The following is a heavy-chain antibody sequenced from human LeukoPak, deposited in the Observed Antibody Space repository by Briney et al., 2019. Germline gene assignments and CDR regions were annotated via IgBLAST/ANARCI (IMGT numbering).Heavy chain of an antibody. V-gene: IGHV1-8*01. CDR2: MNPNSGNT. Sequence: ASVRVSCKASGYTLTSYDINWVRQATGQGLEWMGWMNPNSGNTGYAQKFQGRVTMTRNTSISTAYMELSSLRSEDTAVYYCARGYYDILTGYPYFDYWGQGTLVTVSS. D-gene: IGHD3-9*01. J-gene: IGHJ4*02. CDR3: ARGYYDILTGYPYFDY. CDR1: GYTLTSYD.